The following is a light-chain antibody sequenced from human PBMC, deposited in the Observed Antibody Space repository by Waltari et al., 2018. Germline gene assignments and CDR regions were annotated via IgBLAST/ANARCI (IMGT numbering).Light chain of an antibody. CDR3: NSRDSSGNPVV. CDR2: GKN. V-gene: IGLV3-19*01. CDR1: SLRSYY. Sequence: SSELTQDPAVSVALGQTVRITCQGDSLRSYYASWYQQKPGQAPVPVIYGKNNRPSGIPDRFPGYSSGNTASLTITGAQAEDEADYYCNSRDSSGNPVVFGGGTKLTVL. J-gene: IGLJ2*01.